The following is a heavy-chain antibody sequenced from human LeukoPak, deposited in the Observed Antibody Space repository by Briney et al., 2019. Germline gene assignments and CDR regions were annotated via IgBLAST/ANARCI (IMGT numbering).Heavy chain of an antibody. Sequence: GRSLRLSCAASGFTFRNYAMHWVRQAPGKGLEWVAVISYDGRNKYYADSVKGRFTISRDNSKNTLYLQMNSLRAEDTAVYFCARDLVGGSSGWPGAFDIWGQGTMVTVSS. CDR3: ARDLVGGSSGWPGAFDI. V-gene: IGHV3-30*04. CDR1: GFTFRNYA. D-gene: IGHD6-19*01. CDR2: ISYDGRNK. J-gene: IGHJ3*02.